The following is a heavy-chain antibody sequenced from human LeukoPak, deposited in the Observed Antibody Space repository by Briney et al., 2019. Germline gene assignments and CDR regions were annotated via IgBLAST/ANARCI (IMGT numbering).Heavy chain of an antibody. CDR2: IIPIFGTA. Sequence: ASVKVSCKASGGTFSSYAISWVRQAPGQGLEWMGGIIPIFGTANYTQKFQGRVTITADESTSTAYMELSSLRSEDTAVYCCARAIVGATKGEYYYYGMDVWGQGTTVTVSS. V-gene: IGHV1-69*13. CDR3: ARAIVGATKGEYYYYGMDV. D-gene: IGHD1-26*01. J-gene: IGHJ6*02. CDR1: GGTFSSYA.